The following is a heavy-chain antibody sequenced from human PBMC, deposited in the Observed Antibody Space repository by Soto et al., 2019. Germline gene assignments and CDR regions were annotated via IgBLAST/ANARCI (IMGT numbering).Heavy chain of an antibody. D-gene: IGHD6-6*01. CDR1: GGSISGGRYY. Sequence: QVRLQESGPGLVRPSQTLSLTCTVSGGSISGGRYYWIWIRQRPGEGLEWLGYTYYSGATYYNPSLKSRVAISVDTSKDQFTLKVDSVTAADTAVYFWARQGYSSSSNIGYWGQGTLVTVSS. V-gene: IGHV4-31*04. CDR3: ARQGYSSSSNIGY. CDR2: TYYSGAT. J-gene: IGHJ4*02.